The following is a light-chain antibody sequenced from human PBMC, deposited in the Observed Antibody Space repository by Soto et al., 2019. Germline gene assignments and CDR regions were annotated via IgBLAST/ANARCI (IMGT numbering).Light chain of an antibody. V-gene: IGKV3D-20*01. Sequence: EVLMTQSPATLSVSPGERATLSCRASQSFNSIYLAWYQQKPGLAPRLPIYDASSRATGIPDRFSGSGSGTDFTLTISRLEPEDFAVYYCQQYGSSPITFGQGTRWRL. J-gene: IGKJ5*01. CDR2: DAS. CDR3: QQYGSSPIT. CDR1: QSFNSIY.